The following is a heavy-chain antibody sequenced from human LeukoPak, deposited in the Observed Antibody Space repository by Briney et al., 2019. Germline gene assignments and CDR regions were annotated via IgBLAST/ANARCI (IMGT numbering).Heavy chain of an antibody. CDR3: AKSSTSQLYYYYHMDV. CDR1: GLTFRSYA. V-gene: IGHV3-23*01. D-gene: IGHD2-2*01. J-gene: IGHJ6*03. Sequence: GGSLRLSCAASGLTFRSYAMSWVRQAPGKGVEWVSGISDSGGRTNYADSVKGGLTISRDNTKNTLYLQMNSLRAEDTAVYYRAKSSTSQLYYYYHMDVWGKGTTVTVS. CDR2: ISDSGGRT.